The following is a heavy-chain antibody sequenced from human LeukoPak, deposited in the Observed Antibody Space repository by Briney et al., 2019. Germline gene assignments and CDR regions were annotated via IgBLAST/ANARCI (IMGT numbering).Heavy chain of an antibody. D-gene: IGHD2-2*01. CDR2: MSGSGGST. J-gene: IGHJ4*02. CDR3: SKDEGCSSTSWFFDY. V-gene: IGHV3-23*01. Sequence: GGSLRLSCAASGFIFSSYAMSWVRQAPGKGLEWVSPMSGSGGSTYYADSVKGLFPISRDNSKNTLYLQMNSLRAEDTAVYYCSKDEGCSSTSWFFDYWGQGTLVTVSS. CDR1: GFIFSSYA.